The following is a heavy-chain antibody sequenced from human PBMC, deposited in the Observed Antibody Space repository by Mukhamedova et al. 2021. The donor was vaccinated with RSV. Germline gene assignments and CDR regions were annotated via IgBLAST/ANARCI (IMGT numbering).Heavy chain of an antibody. J-gene: IGHJ4*02. V-gene: IGHV1-69*10. Sequence: PGQGLEWMGGIIPILGIANYAQKFQGRVTVTADEATSTAYMEPSSLRSEDTAVYYCASFVESATPLNQYYFDYWGQ. CDR3: ASFVESATPLNQYYFDY. D-gene: IGHD5-12*01. CDR2: IIPILGIA.